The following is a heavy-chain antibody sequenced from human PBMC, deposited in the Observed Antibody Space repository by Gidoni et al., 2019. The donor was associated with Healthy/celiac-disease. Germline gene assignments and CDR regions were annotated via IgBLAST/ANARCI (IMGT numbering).Heavy chain of an antibody. Sequence: EVQLVESGGGLVQPGGSLRLSCAASGFTFSSYWMSWVRQAPGKGLECVANIKQDGSEKYYVDSVKGRFTISRDNAKNSLYLQMNSLRAEDTAVYYCAREASADNWNYFGAYYYYGMDVWGQGTTVTVSS. CDR1: GFTFSSYW. J-gene: IGHJ6*02. CDR2: IKQDGSEK. CDR3: AREASADNWNYFGAYYYYGMDV. D-gene: IGHD1-7*01. V-gene: IGHV3-7*01.